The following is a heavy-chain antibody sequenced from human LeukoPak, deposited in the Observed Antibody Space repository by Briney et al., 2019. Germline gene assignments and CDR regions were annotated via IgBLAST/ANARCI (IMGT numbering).Heavy chain of an antibody. CDR2: ITWKSHRT. V-gene: IGHV3-43*01. D-gene: IGHD3-3*01. Sequence: RSGGSLRLSCAGSGFTFDDNTMDCVRQTPGRGLEWVSFITWKSHRTHYADSVRGRFTVSRDNSKDSMHLEMNSLKTEDTGLYHCASEVGYRSLGYLGQGTLVTVSS. CDR1: GFTFDDNT. CDR3: ASEVGYRSLGY. J-gene: IGHJ4*02.